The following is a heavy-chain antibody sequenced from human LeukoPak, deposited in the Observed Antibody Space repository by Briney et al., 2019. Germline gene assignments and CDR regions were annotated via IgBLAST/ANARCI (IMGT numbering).Heavy chain of an antibody. Sequence: GASVKVSCKASGFTFTGYYIQWMRQAPGQGLEWMGWLNPNSGGTKYAHRFEGRVTMTGDTSINTAYMELSSLRSDDAAVYFCARDKWGGTGMDVWGKGTSVTVSS. J-gene: IGHJ6*03. D-gene: IGHD3/OR15-3a*01. CDR2: LNPNSGGT. V-gene: IGHV1-2*02. CDR1: GFTFTGYY. CDR3: ARDKWGGTGMDV.